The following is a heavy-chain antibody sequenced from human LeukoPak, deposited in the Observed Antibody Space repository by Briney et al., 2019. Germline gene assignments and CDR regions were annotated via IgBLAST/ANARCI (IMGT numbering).Heavy chain of an antibody. CDR3: ARGTGIAVADFDY. CDR1: GFTFSSYW. CDR2: IKQDGSEK. Sequence: SGGSLRLFCAASGFTFSSYWMSWVRQAPGKGLEWVANIKQDGSEKYYVDSVKGRFTISRDNAKNSLYLQMNSLRAEDTAVYYCARGTGIAVADFDYWGQGTLVTVSS. J-gene: IGHJ4*02. V-gene: IGHV3-7*01. D-gene: IGHD6-19*01.